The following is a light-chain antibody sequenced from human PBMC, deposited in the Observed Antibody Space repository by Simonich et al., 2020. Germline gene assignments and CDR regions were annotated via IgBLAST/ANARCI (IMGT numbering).Light chain of an antibody. Sequence: EIVMTQSPATLSVSPGERATLSCRASQSVSRHLAWYQQKPGKAPRLLIYGASTRATGIPARFSGSGSGTEFTLTISSMQSEDFAVYYCQQYNNWPFTFGPGTKVDIK. V-gene: IGKV3-15*01. CDR1: QSVSRH. CDR3: QQYNNWPFT. J-gene: IGKJ3*01. CDR2: GAS.